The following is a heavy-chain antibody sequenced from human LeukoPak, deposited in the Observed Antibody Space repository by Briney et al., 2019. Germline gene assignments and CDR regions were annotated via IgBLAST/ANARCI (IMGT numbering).Heavy chain of an antibody. CDR1: GYSFITYW. V-gene: IGHV5-51*01. CDR3: ARPIARAASDAFDI. D-gene: IGHD6-19*01. J-gene: IGHJ3*02. CDR2: IYPGDSDT. Sequence: GESLKISCKGSGYSFITYWIGWVRQMPGKGPEWMGIIYPGDSDTRYSPSFQGQVTISADKSISTAYLQWSSLKASDTAMYYCARPIARAASDAFDIWGQGTMVTVSS.